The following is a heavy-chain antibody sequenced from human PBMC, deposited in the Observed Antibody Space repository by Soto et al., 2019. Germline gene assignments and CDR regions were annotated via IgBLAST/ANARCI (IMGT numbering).Heavy chain of an antibody. CDR1: AYSYTSYG. J-gene: IGHJ6*02. CDR2: ISAYNGQT. Sequence: QVQLVQSGPEVKKPGASVNVSCKASAYSYTSYGISWVRQAPGQGLEWMGWISAYNGQTNYAQKFRGRGTFTTDASTDTAFMQTRRLRSDDTGMDYCARDWGEELWAEGLNAMDVWGQGTTVTV. D-gene: IGHD3-16*01. V-gene: IGHV1-18*01. CDR3: ARDWGEELWAEGLNAMDV.